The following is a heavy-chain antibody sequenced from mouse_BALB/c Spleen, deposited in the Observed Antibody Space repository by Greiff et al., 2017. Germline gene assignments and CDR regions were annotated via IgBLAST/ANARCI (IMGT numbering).Heavy chain of an antibody. V-gene: IGHV3-2*02. J-gene: IGHJ1*01. Sequence: EVQLQQSGPGLVKPSQSLSLTCTVTGYSITSDYAWNWIRQFPGNKLEWMGYISYSGSTSYNPSLKSRISITRDTSKNQFFLQLNSVTTEDTATYYCARDTTGHWYFDVWGAGTTVTVSS. CDR1: GYSITSDYA. CDR3: ARDTTGHWYFDV. D-gene: IGHD1-1*01. CDR2: ISYSGST.